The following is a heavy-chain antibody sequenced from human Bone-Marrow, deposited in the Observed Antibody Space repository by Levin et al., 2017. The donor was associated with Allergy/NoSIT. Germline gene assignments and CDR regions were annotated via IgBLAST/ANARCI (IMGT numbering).Heavy chain of an antibody. CDR2: IGAGGVDS. J-gene: IGHJ6*02. Sequence: SCAASGFTSSSYAMSWVRQTPGKGLEWVSGIGAGGVDSYYADSVKGRFTMSRDNSKNTLHLQMDSLRVEDTAVYHCAKDRRLDVWGQGTTVTVSS. V-gene: IGHV3-23*01. CDR3: AKDRRLDV. CDR1: GFTSSSYA.